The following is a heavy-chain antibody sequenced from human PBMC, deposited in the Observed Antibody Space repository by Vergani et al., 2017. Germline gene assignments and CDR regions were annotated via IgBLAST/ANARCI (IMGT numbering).Heavy chain of an antibody. CDR3: ALPDYYDSSGYTGRTRWGSNWFDP. CDR2: IIPVLGKT. CDR1: GATFRSNT. J-gene: IGHJ5*02. D-gene: IGHD3-22*01. Sequence: QVQLVQSGAEVKKPGSSVKVSCKASGATFRSNTISWVRQVPGQGLEWMGRIIPVLGKTKYAQDFQGRLTITADTSTSTAYMELTSLRSEDTAVYYCALPDYYDSSGYTGRTRWGSNWFDPWGQGTLVTVSS. V-gene: IGHV1-69*02.